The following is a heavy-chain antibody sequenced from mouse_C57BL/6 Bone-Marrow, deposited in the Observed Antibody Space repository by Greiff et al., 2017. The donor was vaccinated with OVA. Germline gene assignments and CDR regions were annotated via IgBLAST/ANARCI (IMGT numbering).Heavy chain of an antibody. Sequence: DVMLVESGGGLVQPGGSLKLSCAASGFTFSDYGMAWVRQAPRKGPEWVAFISNLAYSIYYADTVTGRFTIARENAKNTLYLEMSSLRSEDTAMYYCARQDGPYAMDYWGQGTSVTVSS. CDR2: ISNLAYSI. J-gene: IGHJ4*01. D-gene: IGHD2-3*01. CDR1: GFTFSDYG. CDR3: ARQDGPYAMDY. V-gene: IGHV5-15*01.